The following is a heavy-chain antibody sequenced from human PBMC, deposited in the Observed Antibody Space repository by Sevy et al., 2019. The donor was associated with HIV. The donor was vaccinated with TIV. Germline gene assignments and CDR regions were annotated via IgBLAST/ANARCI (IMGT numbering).Heavy chain of an antibody. CDR3: ARDLTAPYYYYGMDV. V-gene: IGHV3-7*01. CDR2: IKQDGSEK. D-gene: IGHD1-20*01. Sequence: GGSLRLSCAASGFTFSSSFMSWVRQAPGKGLEWVANIKQDGSEKYYVDSVKGRFTISRDNARNSVYLQMNSLRAEDTGVYYCARDLTAPYYYYGMDVWGQGTMVTVSS. CDR1: GFTFSSSF. J-gene: IGHJ6*02.